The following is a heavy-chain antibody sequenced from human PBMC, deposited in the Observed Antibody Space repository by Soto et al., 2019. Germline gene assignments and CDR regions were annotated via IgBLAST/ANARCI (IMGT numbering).Heavy chain of an antibody. CDR2: IYTSGST. CDR3: ARGPHYYDSSGYYR. D-gene: IGHD3-22*01. J-gene: IGHJ5*02. Sequence: QVQLQESGPGLVKPSETLSLTCTVSGGSISSYYWSWIRQPAGKGLEWIGRIYTSGSTNYNPPLKSRVTMSVDTSKIQFSLKLSSVTAADTAVYYCARGPHYYDSSGYYRWGQGTLVTVSS. CDR1: GGSISSYY. V-gene: IGHV4-4*07.